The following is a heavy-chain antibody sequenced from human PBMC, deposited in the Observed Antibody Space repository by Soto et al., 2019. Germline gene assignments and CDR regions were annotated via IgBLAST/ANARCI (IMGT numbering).Heavy chain of an antibody. CDR2: ISGSGGST. D-gene: IGHD3-22*01. Sequence: GGSLRLSCAASGFTFSSYAMSWVRQAPGKGLEWVSAISGSGGSTYYADSVKGRFTISRDNSKNTLYLQMNSLRAEDTAVYYCAKVGYYDSSGYDPLAFDIWSQGTMVTVSS. CDR3: AKVGYYDSSGYDPLAFDI. V-gene: IGHV3-23*01. CDR1: GFTFSSYA. J-gene: IGHJ3*02.